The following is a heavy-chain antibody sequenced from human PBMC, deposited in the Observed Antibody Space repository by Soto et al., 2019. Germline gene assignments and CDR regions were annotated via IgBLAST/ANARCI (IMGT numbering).Heavy chain of an antibody. V-gene: IGHV1-8*01. J-gene: IGHJ5*02. CDR2: MNPNSGNT. Sequence: ASVKVSCKASGYTFTSYDINWVRQATGQGLEWMGWMNPNSGNTGYAQKFQGRVTMTRSTSISTAYMELSSLRSEDTAVYYCARVPYYDFWSGSWFDPWGQGTLVTVSS. D-gene: IGHD3-3*01. CDR1: GYTFTSYD. CDR3: ARVPYYDFWSGSWFDP.